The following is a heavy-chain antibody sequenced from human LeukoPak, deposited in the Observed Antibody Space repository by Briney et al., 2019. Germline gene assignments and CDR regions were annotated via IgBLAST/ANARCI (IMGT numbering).Heavy chain of an antibody. CDR3: ARELAAMVASYYYYGMDV. V-gene: IGHV1-2*06. J-gene: IGHJ6*02. Sequence: ASVKVSCKASGYTFPSYFMHWVRQAPGQGLEWMGRINPNSGGTNYAQKFQGRVTMTRDTSISTAYMELSRLRSDDTAVYYCARELAAMVASYYYYGMDVWGQGTTVTVSS. D-gene: IGHD5-18*01. CDR1: GYTFPSYF. CDR2: INPNSGGT.